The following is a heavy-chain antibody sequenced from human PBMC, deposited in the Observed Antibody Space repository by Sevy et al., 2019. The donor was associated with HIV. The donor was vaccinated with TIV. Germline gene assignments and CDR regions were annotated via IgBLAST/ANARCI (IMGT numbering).Heavy chain of an antibody. Sequence: ASVKVSCKASGGTFSSYAISWVRQAPGQGLEWMGGIIPIFGTANYAQKFQGRVTITADESTSTAYMELSSLRSEDTAVYYCARAKPGLVVTHANYFDYWGQGTLVTVSS. CDR2: IIPIFGTA. CDR1: GGTFSSYA. J-gene: IGHJ4*02. V-gene: IGHV1-69*13. CDR3: ARAKPGLVVTHANYFDY. D-gene: IGHD3-22*01.